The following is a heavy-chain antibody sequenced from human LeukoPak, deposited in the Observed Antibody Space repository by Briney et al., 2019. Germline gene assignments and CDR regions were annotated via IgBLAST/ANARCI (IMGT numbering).Heavy chain of an antibody. CDR1: GYSISSGYY. D-gene: IGHD3-16*01. V-gene: IGHV4-38-2*02. CDR3: ARDLPGIRSWGI. CDR2: IYHSGST. J-gene: IGHJ3*02. Sequence: KPSETLSLTCAVSGYSISSGYYWGWIRQPPGKGLEWIGSIYHSGSTYYNPSLKSRVAMSVDTSKNQFSLKLSSVTAADTAVYYCARDLPGIRSWGIWGQGTMVTVSS.